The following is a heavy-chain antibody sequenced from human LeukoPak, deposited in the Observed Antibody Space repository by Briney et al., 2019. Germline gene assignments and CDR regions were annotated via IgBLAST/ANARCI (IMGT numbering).Heavy chain of an antibody. CDR2: INTDNGGT. CDR1: GYTFTGYF. J-gene: IGHJ6*03. D-gene: IGHD3-22*01. CDR3: ARDGTSYYYDSSGYSHYYSYYMDV. Sequence: ASVKVSCKASGYTFTGYFIHWVRQAPGQGLEWVGRINTDNGGTNYAQKFQGRVTMTRDTSVTTAYMELSGLRSDDRAVYFCARDGTSYYYDSSGYSHYYSYYMDVWGKGTTITVSS. V-gene: IGHV1-2*06.